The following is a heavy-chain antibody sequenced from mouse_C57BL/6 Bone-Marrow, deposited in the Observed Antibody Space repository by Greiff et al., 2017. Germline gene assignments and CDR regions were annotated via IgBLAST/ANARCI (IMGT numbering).Heavy chain of an antibody. D-gene: IGHD1-1*01. J-gene: IGHJ4*01. CDR3: APIYYYGDRGLGPYAMDY. V-gene: IGHV14-3*01. CDR1: GFNIKNTY. CDR2: IDPANGNT. Sequence: EVKLQESVAELVRPGASVTLSCTASGFNIKNTYMHWVKQRPEQGLEWIGRIDPANGNTKYAPKFQGKAIITADTSSTTAYLQLSSLTSEDTAIYYCAPIYYYGDRGLGPYAMDYWGHGTSVTAYS.